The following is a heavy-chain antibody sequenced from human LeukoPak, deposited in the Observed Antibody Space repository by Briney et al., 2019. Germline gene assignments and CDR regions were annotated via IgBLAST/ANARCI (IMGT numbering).Heavy chain of an antibody. Sequence: ASVKISCKASGYTFRGNYIHWLRQAPGQGLEWMGWIDANNGDTESAQKFQGRVTMSRDTSISTAYMDLSSLSPDDAAVYYCARDPYSVTLYFFDYWGQGTLVTVSS. J-gene: IGHJ4*02. CDR3: ARDPYSVTLYFFDY. D-gene: IGHD4-11*01. CDR2: IDANNGDT. V-gene: IGHV1-2*02. CDR1: GYTFRGNY.